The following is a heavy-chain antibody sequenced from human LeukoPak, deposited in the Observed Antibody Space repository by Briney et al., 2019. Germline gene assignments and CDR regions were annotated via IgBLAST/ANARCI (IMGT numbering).Heavy chain of an antibody. D-gene: IGHD3-22*01. Sequence: ASVTVSCKASGYTFTSYGISWVRQAPGQGLEWMGWISAYNGYTNYAQKLQGRVTMTTDTSTSTAYMELRSLRSDDTAVYYCARGVGSYDSSASDYWGQGTLVTVSS. CDR2: ISAYNGYT. CDR1: GYTFTSYG. CDR3: ARGVGSYDSSASDY. V-gene: IGHV1-18*01. J-gene: IGHJ4*02.